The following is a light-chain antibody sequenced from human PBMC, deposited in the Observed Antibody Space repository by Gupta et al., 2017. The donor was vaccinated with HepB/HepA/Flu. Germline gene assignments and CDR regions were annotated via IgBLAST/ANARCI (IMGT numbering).Light chain of an antibody. J-gene: IGLJ2*01. V-gene: IGLV2-14*01. Sequence: QSALTQPASQYESSGPSIISHCTGTSSDVGGYNYVSWYQQHPGKVPKVMIYDVSNRPSGISIRFSGSKSGNTASLTISGLQAEDEADYYCSSFTISSTVVFGGGTKLTVL. CDR1: SSDVGGYNY. CDR2: DVS. CDR3: SSFTISSTVV.